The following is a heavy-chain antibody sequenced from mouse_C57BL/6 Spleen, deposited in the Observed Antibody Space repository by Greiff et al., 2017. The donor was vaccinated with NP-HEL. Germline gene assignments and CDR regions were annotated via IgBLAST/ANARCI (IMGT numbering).Heavy chain of an antibody. CDR3: AREARDRRGYFDY. D-gene: IGHD3-3*01. CDR2: IWSGGST. Sequence: VKLQESGPGLVQPSQSLSITCTVSGFSLTSYGVHWVRQSPGKGLEWLGVIWSGGSTDYNAAFISRLSISKDNSKSQVFFKMNSQQAEDTAIYYCAREARDRRGYFDYWGQGTTLTVSS. J-gene: IGHJ2*01. CDR1: GFSLTSYG. V-gene: IGHV2-2*01.